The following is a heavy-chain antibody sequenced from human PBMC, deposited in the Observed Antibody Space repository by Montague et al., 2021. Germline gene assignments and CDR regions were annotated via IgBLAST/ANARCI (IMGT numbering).Heavy chain of an antibody. Sequence: SETLSLTCTVSGDSNSSKYFWSWVCQPLGKGLEWIGEIYHGTTSYSPSLKGRLTVSMDTSKNQFSLKLSSVTAADTAIYYCAVGSESAWELLHHWGQGILVTVSS. V-gene: IGHV4-4*02. D-gene: IGHD1-26*01. CDR3: AVGSESAWELLHH. CDR1: GDSNSSKYF. J-gene: IGHJ5*02. CDR2: IYHGTT.